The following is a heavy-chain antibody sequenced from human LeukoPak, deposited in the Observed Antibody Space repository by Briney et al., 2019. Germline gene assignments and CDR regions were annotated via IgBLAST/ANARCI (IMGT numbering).Heavy chain of an antibody. V-gene: IGHV4-59*01. J-gene: IGHJ3*02. Sequence: SETLSLTCTVSGASISFYYWSWIRQPPGKGLEWIGYIYYSGSTKYNPSLKSRVTMSIDTSKNQFSLNLKSVTAADTAVYYCALDSSGWSDDSFDIWGHGTMVTVSS. CDR3: ALDSSGWSDDSFDI. CDR1: GASISFYY. CDR2: IYYSGST. D-gene: IGHD6-13*01.